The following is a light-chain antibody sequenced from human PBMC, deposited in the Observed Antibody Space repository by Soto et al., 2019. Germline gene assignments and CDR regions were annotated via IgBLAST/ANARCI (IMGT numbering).Light chain of an antibody. Sequence: QSALTQPPSVSGSPGQSVTISCTGTSSDVGSYNRVSWYQQPPGTAPKLMIYEVSNRPSGVPDRFSGSKSGNTASLTISGLQAEDEADYYRSSYTSSSTSVVFGGGTKLTVL. CDR2: EVS. J-gene: IGLJ2*01. CDR3: SSYTSSSTSVV. V-gene: IGLV2-18*02. CDR1: SSDVGSYNR.